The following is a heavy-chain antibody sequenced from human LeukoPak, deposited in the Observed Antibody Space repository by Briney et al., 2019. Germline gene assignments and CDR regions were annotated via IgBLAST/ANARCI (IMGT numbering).Heavy chain of an antibody. Sequence: KPSETLSLTCSVSGGSITSSSYYWAWVRQSPVKGLEWIGSIYYTGGTHYSPSLKSRVIMSVDTSKNQFSLNLSSVTAADTAVYYCARHGGTRITLVEVYYFDYWGQGTLVTVSS. CDR2: IYYTGGT. V-gene: IGHV4-39*01. J-gene: IGHJ4*02. CDR1: GGSITSSSYY. CDR3: ARHGGTRITLVEVYYFDY. D-gene: IGHD1-14*01.